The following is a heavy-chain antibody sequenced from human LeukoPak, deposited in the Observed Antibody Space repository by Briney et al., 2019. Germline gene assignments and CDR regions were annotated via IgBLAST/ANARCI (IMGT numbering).Heavy chain of an antibody. CDR1: GFTFSNYA. J-gene: IGHJ4*02. Sequence: PGGSLRLSCAASGFTFSNYAMSWVRQAPGKGLEWVSFISNSGGSTYYADSVKGRFTISRDNSNNTLYLQINSLSAEDTAVYYCAMTRGQGYWGRGTLVTVSS. V-gene: IGHV3-23*01. CDR3: AMTRGQGY. CDR2: ISNSGGST. D-gene: IGHD2-21*02.